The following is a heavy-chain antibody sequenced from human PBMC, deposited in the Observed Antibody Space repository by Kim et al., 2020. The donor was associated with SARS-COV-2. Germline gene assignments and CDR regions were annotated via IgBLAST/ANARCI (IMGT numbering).Heavy chain of an antibody. J-gene: IGHJ4*02. CDR2: INLGNGDT. Sequence: ASVKVSCKASGYTFTAFFLHWVRQVPGQGLEWMGRINLGNGDTEFAQKFQGRVTMTRDTSITTAYMELSSIRSDDMAIYFCAREWDYWGQGTLVTVSS. CDR1: GYTFTAFF. V-gene: IGHV1-2*06. CDR3: AREWDY.